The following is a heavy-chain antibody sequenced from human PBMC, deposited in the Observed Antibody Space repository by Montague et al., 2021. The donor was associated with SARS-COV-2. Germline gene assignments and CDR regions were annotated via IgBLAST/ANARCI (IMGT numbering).Heavy chain of an antibody. Sequence: LRLSCAASGFTFSTYTMNWIRQPPGKGLEWIGYIYYSGSTNYNPSLKSRVTISVDTSKNQFSLKLSSVTAADTAVYYCARGFDYWGQGTLVTVSS. CDR2: IYYSGST. CDR3: ARGFDY. CDR1: GFTFSTYT. J-gene: IGHJ4*02. V-gene: IGHV4-59*01.